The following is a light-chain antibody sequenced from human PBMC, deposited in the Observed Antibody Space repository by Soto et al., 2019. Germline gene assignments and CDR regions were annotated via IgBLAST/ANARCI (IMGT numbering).Light chain of an antibody. CDR3: ISYTDFSGPYV. V-gene: IGLV2-14*01. CDR1: SSDVGGYNY. J-gene: IGLJ1*01. Sequence: QSTLTQPASVSGSPGQSITISCTGTSSDVGGYNYVSWYQQFPGKAPQLLISEVSNRPSGISSRFSGSKSGNTASLTISGLQAEDEASYFCISYTDFSGPYVFGTGTKVTVL. CDR2: EVS.